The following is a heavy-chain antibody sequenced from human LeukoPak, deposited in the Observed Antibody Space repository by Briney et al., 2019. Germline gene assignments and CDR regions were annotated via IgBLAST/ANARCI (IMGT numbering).Heavy chain of an antibody. J-gene: IGHJ4*02. CDR3: ARHSTSIFGVVTEDY. CDR2: INTDGTGT. D-gene: IGHD3-3*01. CDR1: GFTFSNYW. V-gene: IGHV3-74*01. Sequence: PGGSLRLSCAASGFTFSNYWMHWVRQAPGKGLVWVSRINTDGTGTSYADSVKGRFTISRENAKNTLYLQMNSLRVEDTAVYYCARHSTSIFGVVTEDYWGQGTLVTVSS.